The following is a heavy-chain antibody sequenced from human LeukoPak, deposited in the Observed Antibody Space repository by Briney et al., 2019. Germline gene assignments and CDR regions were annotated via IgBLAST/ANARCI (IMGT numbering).Heavy chain of an antibody. V-gene: IGHV4-34*01. J-gene: IGHJ4*02. CDR1: GGSFSGYY. D-gene: IGHD1-26*01. CDR2: INHSGST. Sequence: SETLSLTCAVYGGSFSGYYWSWIRQPPGKGLEWIGEINHSGSTNYNPSLKSRVTISVDTSKSQFSLKLSSVTAADTAVYYCARDPVGGSTIFDYWGQGTLVTVSS. CDR3: ARDPVGGSTIFDY.